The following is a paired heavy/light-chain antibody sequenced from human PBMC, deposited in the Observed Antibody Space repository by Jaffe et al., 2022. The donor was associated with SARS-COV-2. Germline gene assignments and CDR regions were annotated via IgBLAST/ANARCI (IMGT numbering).Heavy chain of an antibody. V-gene: IGHV3-30-3*01. CDR3: ARVITIFGVVTEPSFDY. D-gene: IGHD3-3*01. Sequence: QVQLVESGGGVVQPGRSLRLSCAASGFTFSSYAMHWVRQAPGKGLEWVAVISYDGSNKYYADSVKGRFTISRDNSKNTLYLQMNSLRAEDTAVYYCARVITIFGVVTEPSFDYWGQGTLVTVSS. CDR1: GFTFSSYA. CDR2: ISYDGSNK. J-gene: IGHJ4*02.
Light chain of an antibody. Sequence: QSVLTQPPSVSGAPGQRVTISCTGSSSNIGAGYDVHWYQQLPGTAPKLLIYGNSNRPSGVPDRFSGSKSGTSASLAITGLQAEDEADYYCQSYDSSLRWVFGGGTKLTVL. CDR1: SSNIGAGYD. CDR2: GNS. CDR3: QSYDSSLRWV. J-gene: IGLJ3*02. V-gene: IGLV1-40*01.